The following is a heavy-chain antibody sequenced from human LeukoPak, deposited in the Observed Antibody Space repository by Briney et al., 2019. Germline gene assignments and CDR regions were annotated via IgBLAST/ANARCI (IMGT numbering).Heavy chain of an antibody. J-gene: IGHJ6*02. CDR3: ARHAGGCNSASCYNYYYYGMDV. D-gene: IGHD2-2*02. Sequence: SETLSLTCTVSGGSISSSSFYWVWIRQPPGKGLEWIGSIYYSGCTYYNPSLKSRVTISVDTSKNQFSLKLSSVTAADTAVYFCARHAGGCNSASCYNYYYYGMDVWGQGTTVTVSS. CDR2: IYYSGCT. CDR1: GGSISSSSFY. V-gene: IGHV4-39*01.